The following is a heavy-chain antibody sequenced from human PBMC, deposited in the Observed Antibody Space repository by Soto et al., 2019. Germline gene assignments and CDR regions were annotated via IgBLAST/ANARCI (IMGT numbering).Heavy chain of an antibody. CDR2: ISGSGGST. Sequence: EVQLLESGGGLVQPGGSLRLSCAASGFTFSSYAMSWVRQAPGKGLEWVSAISGSGGSTYYADSVKGRFTISRDNSKNTLYLQMNSLRAEDTAVYYCANSLLETVVFDYWGQGTLVTVSS. CDR3: ANSLLETVVFDY. J-gene: IGHJ4*02. CDR1: GFTFSSYA. V-gene: IGHV3-23*01. D-gene: IGHD2-21*01.